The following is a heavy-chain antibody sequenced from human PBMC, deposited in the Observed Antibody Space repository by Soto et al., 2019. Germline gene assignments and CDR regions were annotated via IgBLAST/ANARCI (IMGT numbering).Heavy chain of an antibody. CDR1: GYTFTSYD. CDR2: MNPNSGNT. D-gene: IGHD6-13*01. Sequence: QVQLVQSGAEVKKPGASVKVSCKASGYTFTSYDSNWVRQATGQGLAWMGWMNPNSGNTGYAQKFQGRVTMTRNTSISTAYMELSRLRSEDTAGYYCAREQQVRGVDPWGQGTQVTVSS. J-gene: IGHJ5*02. CDR3: AREQQVRGVDP. V-gene: IGHV1-8*01.